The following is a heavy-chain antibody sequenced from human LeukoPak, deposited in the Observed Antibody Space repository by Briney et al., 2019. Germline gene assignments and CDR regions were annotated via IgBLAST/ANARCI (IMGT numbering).Heavy chain of an antibody. D-gene: IGHD6-6*01. CDR3: ARARYSTSSYYYYGMDV. CDR1: GGTFSSYA. J-gene: IGHJ6*02. V-gene: IGHV1-69*13. CDR2: IIPIFGTA. Sequence: SVKVSCKASGGTFSSYAISWVRQAPGQGLEWMGGIIPIFGTANYAQKFQGRVTITADESTSTAYMELSSLRSEDTAVYYCARARYSTSSYYYYGMDVWGQGTTVTVSS.